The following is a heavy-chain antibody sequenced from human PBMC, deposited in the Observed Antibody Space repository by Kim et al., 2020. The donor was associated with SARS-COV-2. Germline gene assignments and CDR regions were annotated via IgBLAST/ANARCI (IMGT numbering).Heavy chain of an antibody. V-gene: IGHV4-31*03. CDR1: ISTITRSGNH. CDR3: ARVRSFFGLVWHFVY. Sequence: SETLSLTCTRSISTITRSGNHCSSIPTRPGNGRDWIRYIYYSASTYSNPSLKSRGTITVDTSKNQFSLKLSHVTAADTAVYYCARVRSFFGLVWHFVYWG. CDR2: IYYSAST. J-gene: IGHJ4*01. D-gene: IGHD3-3*01.